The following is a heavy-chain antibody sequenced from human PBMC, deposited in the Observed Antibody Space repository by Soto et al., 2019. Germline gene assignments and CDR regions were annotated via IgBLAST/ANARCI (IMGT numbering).Heavy chain of an antibody. CDR1: GFTFSSYA. Sequence: GGSLRLSCAASGFTFSSYAMSWVRQAPGKGLEWVSAISGSGGSTYYADSVEGRFTISRDNSKNTLYLQMNSLRAEDTAVYYCAKDQLLRYHFPPYGMDVWGQGTTVTVSS. V-gene: IGHV3-23*01. CDR3: AKDQLLRYHFPPYGMDV. CDR2: ISGSGGST. J-gene: IGHJ6*02. D-gene: IGHD3-9*01.